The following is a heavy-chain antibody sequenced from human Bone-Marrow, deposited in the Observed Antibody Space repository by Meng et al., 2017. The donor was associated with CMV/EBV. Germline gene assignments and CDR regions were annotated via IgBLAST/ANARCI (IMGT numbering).Heavy chain of an antibody. J-gene: IGHJ6*02. CDR2: VDPEDGET. V-gene: IGHV1-24*01. CDR3: SPVTTFNYYVLEV. Sequence: ASVKVSCKVSGYTLRDFSIHWVRQAPGKGLEWMGGVDPEDGETIYPQNFQGRVSMTEDTSTDTAYMELRSLRSEDTAVYYCSPVTTFNYYVLEVWGRGTTVTVSS. CDR1: GYTLRDFS. D-gene: IGHD4-11*01.